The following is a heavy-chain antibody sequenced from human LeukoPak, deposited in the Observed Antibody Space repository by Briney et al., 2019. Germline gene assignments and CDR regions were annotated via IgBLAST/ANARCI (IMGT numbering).Heavy chain of an antibody. CDR2: ISYSGST. J-gene: IGHJ4*02. Sequence: KPSETLSLTCTVSGVSISSYYWSWIRQPPGKGLEWIAYISYSGSTNYNTSFKSRVTISVDTSKNQFSLKLISVTAADTAVYYCARGGMKMAYYFDYWGQGTLVTVSS. D-gene: IGHD5-24*01. CDR3: ARGGMKMAYYFDY. V-gene: IGHV4-59*01. CDR1: GVSISSYY.